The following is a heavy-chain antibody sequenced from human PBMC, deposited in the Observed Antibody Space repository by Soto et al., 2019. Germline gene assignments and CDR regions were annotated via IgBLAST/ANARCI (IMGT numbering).Heavy chain of an antibody. CDR1: GGSISSSNW. D-gene: IGHD3-10*01. V-gene: IGHV4-4*02. Sequence: PSETLSLTCAVSGGSISSSNWWSWVRQPPGKGLERIGYIYYSGSTNYNPSLKSRVTISVDTSKNQFSLKLSSVTAADTAVYYCARHPYYYGSGSYYTANWFDPWGQGTLVTVSS. J-gene: IGHJ5*02. CDR2: IYYSGST. CDR3: ARHPYYYGSGSYYTANWFDP.